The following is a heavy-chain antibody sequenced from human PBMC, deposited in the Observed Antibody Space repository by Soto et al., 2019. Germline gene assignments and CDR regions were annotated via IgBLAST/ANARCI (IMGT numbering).Heavy chain of an antibody. Sequence: GSLRRSCVACGFPFSSYGMHWVRPAPGKGLEWVAIISYDGSNTYYADSVKGRFTISRDNSKNTLYLQMNSLRAEDTAVYYCAKAKDSSSWYPVYFQHWGQGTLVTVSS. CDR3: AKAKDSSSWYPVYFQH. CDR2: ISYDGSNT. D-gene: IGHD6-13*01. J-gene: IGHJ1*01. CDR1: GFPFSSYG. V-gene: IGHV3-30*18.